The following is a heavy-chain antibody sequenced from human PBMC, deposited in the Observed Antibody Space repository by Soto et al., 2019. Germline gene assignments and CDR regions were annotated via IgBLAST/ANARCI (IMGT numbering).Heavy chain of an antibody. CDR1: GYTFYSHS. D-gene: IGHD5-18*01. CDR3: ARCIQQDYYYGMDV. J-gene: IGHJ6*02. CDR2: ISADNGNT. Sequence: ASVKVSCKASGYTFYSHSISWVRQAPGQGLEWMGRISADNGNTKYAQKFRGRVTMTTGTSTSTVYMELRNLRSDDTAVYYCARCIQQDYYYGMDVWGQGTTVTVSS. V-gene: IGHV1-18*01.